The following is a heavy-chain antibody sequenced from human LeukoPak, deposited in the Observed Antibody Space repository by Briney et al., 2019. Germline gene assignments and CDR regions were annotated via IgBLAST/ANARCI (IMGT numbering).Heavy chain of an antibody. CDR1: GYTFTDYY. V-gene: IGHV1-69-2*01. CDR3: AIGYCSSTSCYAFFDY. J-gene: IGHJ4*02. D-gene: IGHD2-2*01. CDR2: VDPEDGET. Sequence: ASVKISCKVSGYTFTDYYMHWVQQAPGKGIEWMGLVDPEDGETIYAEKFQGRVTITADTSTDTAYMELSSLRSEDTAVYYCAIGYCSSTSCYAFFDYWGQGTLVTVSS.